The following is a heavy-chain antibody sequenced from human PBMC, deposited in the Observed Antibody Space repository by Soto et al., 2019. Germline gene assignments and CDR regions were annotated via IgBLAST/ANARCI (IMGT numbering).Heavy chain of an antibody. CDR2: ISYDGSNK. V-gene: IGHV3-30*18. CDR1: GFSFNNHG. Sequence: QVQLVESGGGVVQPGRSLRLSCAASGFSFNNHGMHWVRQAPGKGLEWVALISYDGSNKYYADSVKGRFTISRDNSKNTLYLQMNSLRAEDTAVYFCAKGSYPSIPPYLDYWGQGTLVTVSS. J-gene: IGHJ4*02. CDR3: AKGSYPSIPPYLDY. D-gene: IGHD3-16*01.